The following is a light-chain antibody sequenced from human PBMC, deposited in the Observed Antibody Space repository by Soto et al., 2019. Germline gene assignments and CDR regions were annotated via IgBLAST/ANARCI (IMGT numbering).Light chain of an antibody. V-gene: IGKV3-20*01. J-gene: IGKJ2*01. Sequence: EIVLTQSPGTLSLSPGERATLSCRASQSVGSSYLAWYQQKPGQAPRLLIYGASSRATGIPDRFSGSGSGADFTLTSSRLEPADFAVYYCQQYGSSPPYTFGQGTKLEIK. CDR2: GAS. CDR1: QSVGSSY. CDR3: QQYGSSPPYT.